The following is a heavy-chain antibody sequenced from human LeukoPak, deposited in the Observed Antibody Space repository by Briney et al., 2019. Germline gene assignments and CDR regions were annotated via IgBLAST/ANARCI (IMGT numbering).Heavy chain of an antibody. CDR2: VDHTGST. CDR3: ARGRVSSSTWYSTYYYYFYMDV. V-gene: IGHV4-59*01. J-gene: IGHJ6*03. Sequence: SETLSLTCTVSGGSIGSYYWSWIRQPPGKGLEWIGYVDHTGSTNFNPSLNGRVSISRDTTKNLFSLRLRSVTAADTAVYLCARGRVSSSTWYSTYYYYFYMDVWGKGTTVTVSS. D-gene: IGHD1-1*01. CDR1: GGSIGSYY.